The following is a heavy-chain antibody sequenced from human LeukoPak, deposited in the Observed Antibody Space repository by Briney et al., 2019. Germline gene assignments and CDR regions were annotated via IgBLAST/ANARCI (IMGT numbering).Heavy chain of an antibody. CDR1: GFTFSDYS. CDR3: AKDGPSVGITMVRGASYGMDV. Sequence: GGSLRLSCAASGFTFSDYSMNWVRQAPGRGLEWVSSISSSHGYIYYADSVKGRFTISRDNAKNSLYLQMNSLRAEDTAVYYCAKDGPSVGITMVRGASYGMDVWGQGTTVTVSS. J-gene: IGHJ6*02. V-gene: IGHV3-21*06. CDR2: ISSSHGYI. D-gene: IGHD3-10*01.